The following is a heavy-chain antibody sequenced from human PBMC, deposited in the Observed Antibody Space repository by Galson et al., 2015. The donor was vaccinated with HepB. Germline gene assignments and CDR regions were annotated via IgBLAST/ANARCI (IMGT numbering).Heavy chain of an antibody. CDR3: AFGVGATQDAFDI. CDR1: GYTFTTYG. V-gene: IGHV1-3*01. CDR2: INAGNGNT. D-gene: IGHD1-26*01. J-gene: IGHJ3*02. Sequence: SVKVSCKASGYTFTTYGISWVRQPPGQRLEWMGWINAGNGNTKYSQKFQGRVTITRDTSASTAYMELSSLRSEDTAVYYCAFGVGATQDAFDIWGQGTMVTVSS.